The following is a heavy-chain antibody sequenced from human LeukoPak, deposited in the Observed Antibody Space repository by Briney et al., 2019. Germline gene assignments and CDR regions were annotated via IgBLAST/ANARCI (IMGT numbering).Heavy chain of an antibody. CDR1: GDSISGCH. D-gene: IGHD2-15*01. J-gene: IGHJ6*03. CDR3: ARATYCSGGCCYHGAGYYYRDV. Sequence: PSETLSLTCTVSGDSISGCHWSWLRQPPGKGLEWIGYIYYSGTTDYNPSLKSRLTISVDTSKNQFSLKLSSVTVADTAVYYCARATYCSGGCCYHGAGYYYRDVWGKGTTVTVSS. CDR2: IYYSGTT. V-gene: IGHV4-59*01.